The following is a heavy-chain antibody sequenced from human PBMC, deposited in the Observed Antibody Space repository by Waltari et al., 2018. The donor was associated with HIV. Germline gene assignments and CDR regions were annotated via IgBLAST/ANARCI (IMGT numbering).Heavy chain of an antibody. V-gene: IGHV3-74*01. CDR3: ARENTMTYYDALDI. Sequence: EVQLVESGGGLVQPGGSLSLSCAASGFTFRSYWMHWVRQAPGKGLLWVSWRRSDGSTTNYADSVKGRLTSSRDNAKNTLYLQMNSLRADDTAVYYCARENTMTYYDALDIWGQGTMVTVSS. CDR1: GFTFRSYW. CDR2: RRSDGSTT. D-gene: IGHD4-17*01. J-gene: IGHJ3*02.